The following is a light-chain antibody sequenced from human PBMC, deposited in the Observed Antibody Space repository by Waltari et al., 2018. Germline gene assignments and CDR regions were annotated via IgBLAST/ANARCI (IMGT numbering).Light chain of an antibody. J-gene: IGLJ3*02. CDR3: ATWDDRLKGWV. V-gene: IGLV1-44*01. Sequence: QSVLTQPPSASGTPGQRVTISCSGRSSNIGSNTVNWHQQLPGTAPKLLIYRNNQRPSGVPDRFSGSKSGTSASLAISGLHSEDEADYYCATWDDRLKGWVFSGGTKLTVL. CDR1: SSNIGSNT. CDR2: RNN.